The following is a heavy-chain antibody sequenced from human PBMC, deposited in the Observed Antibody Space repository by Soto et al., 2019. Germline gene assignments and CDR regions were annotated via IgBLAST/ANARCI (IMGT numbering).Heavy chain of an antibody. V-gene: IGHV3-23*01. CDR3: AKDPKYSSGWYDAFDI. CDR2: ISGSGGST. J-gene: IGHJ3*02. Sequence: EVQLLESGGGLVQPGGSLRLSCAASGFTFSSYAMSWVRQAPGKGLEWVSAISGSGGSTYYADSVKGRFTISRDNSKNTLYLQMNSLRAEDTAVYYCAKDPKYSSGWYDAFDIWGKGTMVTVSS. D-gene: IGHD6-19*01. CDR1: GFTFSSYA.